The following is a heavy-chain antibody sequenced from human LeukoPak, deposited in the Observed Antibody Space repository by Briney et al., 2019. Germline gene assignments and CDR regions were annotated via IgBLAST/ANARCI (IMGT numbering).Heavy chain of an antibody. J-gene: IGHJ4*02. Sequence: GGSLRLSCAASGFTFSNAWMSWVRQAPGKGLEWVGRIKSKTDGGTTDYAAPVKGRFTISGDDSKNTLYLQMNSLKTEDTAVYYCTTGITMVRGVPGVYFDYWGQGTLVTVSS. CDR3: TTGITMVRGVPGVYFDY. D-gene: IGHD3-10*01. V-gene: IGHV3-15*01. CDR2: IKSKTDGGTT. CDR1: GFTFSNAW.